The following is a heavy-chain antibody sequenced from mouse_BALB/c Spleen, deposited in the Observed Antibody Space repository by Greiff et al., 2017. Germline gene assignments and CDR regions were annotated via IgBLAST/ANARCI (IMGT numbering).Heavy chain of an antibody. CDR3: ARRGYYAMDY. V-gene: IGHV4-1*02. CDR1: GFAFSSYW. Sequence: EVQGVESGGGLVQPGGSLKLSCAASGFAFSSYWLSWVRQAPGKGLEWIGEINPDSSTIYYTPSLKDKFIISRDNAKNTLYLQMSKVRSEDTALYYCARRGYYAMDYWGQGTSVTVSS. J-gene: IGHJ4*01. CDR2: INPDSSTI.